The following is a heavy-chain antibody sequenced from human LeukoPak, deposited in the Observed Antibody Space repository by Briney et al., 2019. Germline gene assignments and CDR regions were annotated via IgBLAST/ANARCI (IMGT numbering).Heavy chain of an antibody. CDR3: ARRPPGWYFDL. CDR2: IYYSGST. J-gene: IGHJ2*01. CDR1: GGSISSYY. V-gene: IGHV4-59*08. D-gene: IGHD3-10*01. Sequence: SETLSLTCTVSGGSISSYYWSWIRQPPGKGLEWIGYIYYSGSTNYNPSLKSRVTISVDTSKNQFSLKLSSVTAADTAVYYCARRPPGWYFDLWGRGTLVIVSS.